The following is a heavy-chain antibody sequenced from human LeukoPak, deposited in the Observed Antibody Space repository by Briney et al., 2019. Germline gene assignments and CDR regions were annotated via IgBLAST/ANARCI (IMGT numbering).Heavy chain of an antibody. CDR3: ARAKPYWGFYYFDY. D-gene: IGHD7-27*01. V-gene: IGHV4-61*01. CDR2: MYYSGST. J-gene: IGHJ4*02. Sequence: SETLSLTCSVSGDSVSSGSCYRSCIRQPPGKGLEWIGYMYYSGSTNYNPAFKSRVTMSVHTSKNQFSLGLSSVTAADTAVYYCARAKPYWGFYYFDYWGQGALVTVSS. CDR1: GDSVSSGSCY.